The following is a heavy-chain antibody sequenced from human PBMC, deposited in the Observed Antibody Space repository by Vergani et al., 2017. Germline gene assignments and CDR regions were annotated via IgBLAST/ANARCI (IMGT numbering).Heavy chain of an antibody. D-gene: IGHD6-19*01. V-gene: IGHV1-69*01. Sequence: QVQLVQSGAEVKKPGSSVKVSCKASGGTFRTYDINWVRQAPGQGLEWMGGIIPMFGTVSYSQKFQGRVTITADESTTTAYMELSSLRSEDTAVYYCSTHLIAVPCRLYYWGQGTLVTGSS. CDR3: STHLIAVPCRLYY. J-gene: IGHJ4*02. CDR1: GGTFRTYD. CDR2: IIPMFGTV.